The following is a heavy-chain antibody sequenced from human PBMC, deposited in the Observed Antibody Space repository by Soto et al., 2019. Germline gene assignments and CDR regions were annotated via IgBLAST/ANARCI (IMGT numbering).Heavy chain of an antibody. Sequence: LSLTCTVSGGSISSYYWSWIRQPAGKGLEWIGRIYTSGSTNYNPSLKSRVTMSVDTSKNQFSLKLSSVTAADTAVYYCASTSRRYYSDYYYGMDVWGQGTTVTV. J-gene: IGHJ6*02. CDR2: IYTSGST. V-gene: IGHV4-4*07. CDR3: ASTSRRYYSDYYYGMDV. CDR1: GGSISSYY. D-gene: IGHD4-4*01.